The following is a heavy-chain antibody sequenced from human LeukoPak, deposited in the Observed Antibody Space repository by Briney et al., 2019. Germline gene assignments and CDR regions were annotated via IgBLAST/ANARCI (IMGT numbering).Heavy chain of an antibody. J-gene: IGHJ5*02. V-gene: IGHV3-48*01. D-gene: IGHD5-12*01. CDR1: GFIFSQYS. CDR3: ARDAGNSGYGCDL. Sequence: GGSLRLSCAASGFIFSQYSMSWVRQAPGKGLEWVSHIRSSSETFYADSVKGRFTISRDNARNSLYLQMNNLRGEDTAIYYCARDAGNSGYGCDLWGQGTLVTVSS. CDR2: IRSSSET.